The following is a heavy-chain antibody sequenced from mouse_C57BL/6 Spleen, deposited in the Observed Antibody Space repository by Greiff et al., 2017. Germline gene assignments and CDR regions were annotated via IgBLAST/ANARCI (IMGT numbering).Heavy chain of an antibody. V-gene: IGHV7-3*01. CDR3: ARYGSSSLYAMDY. J-gene: IGHJ4*01. CDR1: GFTFTDYY. CDR2: IRNKANGYTT. Sequence: EVKLVESGGGLVQPGGSLSLSCAASGFTFTDYYMSWVRQPPGKALEWLGFIRNKANGYTTEYSASVKGRFTISRDNSQSILYLQMNALRAEDSATYYCARYGSSSLYAMDYWGQGTSVTVSS. D-gene: IGHD1-1*01.